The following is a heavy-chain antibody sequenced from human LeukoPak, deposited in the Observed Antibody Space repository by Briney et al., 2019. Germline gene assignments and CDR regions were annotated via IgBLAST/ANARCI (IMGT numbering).Heavy chain of an antibody. D-gene: IGHD3-10*01. J-gene: IGHJ4*02. CDR1: GFTFSSYG. V-gene: IGHV3-30*02. Sequence: GGSLRLSCAASGFTFSSYGMHWVRQAPGKGLEWVAFIRYDGSNKYYADSVKGRFTISRDNSKNTLYLQMNSLRAEDTAVYYCARDANYYGSGRGLDYWGQGTLVTVSS. CDR3: ARDANYYGSGRGLDY. CDR2: IRYDGSNK.